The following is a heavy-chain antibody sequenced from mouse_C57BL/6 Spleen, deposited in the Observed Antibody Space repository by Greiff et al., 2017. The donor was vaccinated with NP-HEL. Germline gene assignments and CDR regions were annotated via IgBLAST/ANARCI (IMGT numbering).Heavy chain of an antibody. V-gene: IGHV1-82*01. CDR2: IYPGDGDT. D-gene: IGHD4-1*01. Sequence: QVQLQQSGPELVKPGASVKISCKASGYAFSSSWMNWVKQRPGKGLKWIGRIYPGDGDTNYNGKFKGKATLTADKSSSTAYMQLSSLTSEDSAVYFCARGVTGRDAMDYWGQGTSVTVSS. CDR3: ARGVTGRDAMDY. CDR1: GYAFSSSW. J-gene: IGHJ4*01.